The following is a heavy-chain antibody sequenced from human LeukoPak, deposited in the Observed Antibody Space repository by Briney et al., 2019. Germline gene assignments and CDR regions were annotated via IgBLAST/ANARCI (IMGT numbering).Heavy chain of an antibody. CDR3: ARDFSRGSYQPHPVGY. Sequence: ASVKVSCKASGYTFTGYYMHWVRQAPGQGLEWMGWINPNSGGTNYAQKFQGRVTMTRDTSISTAYMELSRLRSDDTAVYYCARDFSRGSYQPHPVGYWGQGTLVTVSS. CDR1: GYTFTGYY. V-gene: IGHV1-2*02. D-gene: IGHD1-26*01. J-gene: IGHJ4*02. CDR2: INPNSGGT.